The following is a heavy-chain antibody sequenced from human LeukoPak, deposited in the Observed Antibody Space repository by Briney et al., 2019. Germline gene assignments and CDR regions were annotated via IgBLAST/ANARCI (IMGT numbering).Heavy chain of an antibody. D-gene: IGHD3-16*01. V-gene: IGHV3-33*03. CDR3: AKDQYDYVRGEFDY. J-gene: IGHJ4*02. CDR1: GFTFSSYG. Sequence: PGGSLRLSCAASGFTFSSYGMHWVRQAPGKGLEWVAVIWYDGSNKYYADSVKGRFTISRDNAKNSLYLQMNSLRAEDTAVYYCAKDQYDYVRGEFDYWGQGTLVTVSS. CDR2: IWYDGSNK.